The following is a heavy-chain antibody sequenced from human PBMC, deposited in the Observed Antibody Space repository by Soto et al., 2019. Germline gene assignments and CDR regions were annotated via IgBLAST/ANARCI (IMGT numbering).Heavy chain of an antibody. CDR3: ARAACYDFWSENYYYMDV. V-gene: IGHV3-11*01. Sequence: GGSLRLSCAASGFTFSDYYMSWIRQAPGKGLEWVSYISSSGSTIYYADSVKGRFTISRDNAKNSLYLQMNSLRAEDTAVYYCARAACYDFWSENYYYMDVWGKGTTVTVSS. J-gene: IGHJ6*03. CDR1: GFTFSDYY. D-gene: IGHD3-3*01. CDR2: ISSSGSTI.